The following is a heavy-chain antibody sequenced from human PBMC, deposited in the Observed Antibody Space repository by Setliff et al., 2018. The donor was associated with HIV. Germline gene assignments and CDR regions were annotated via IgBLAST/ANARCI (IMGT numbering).Heavy chain of an antibody. Sequence: PSETLSLTCAVSGYSISSGYYWGWIRQTPGKGLEWIGSIYHSGTTYYNPSLKSRVTISVDTSKNQFSLKLSSVTAADTAVYYCARVVNDYGDYALDYWGQGTLVTVSS. CDR1: GYSISSGYY. D-gene: IGHD4-17*01. CDR2: IYHSGTT. CDR3: ARVVNDYGDYALDY. J-gene: IGHJ4*02. V-gene: IGHV4-38-2*01.